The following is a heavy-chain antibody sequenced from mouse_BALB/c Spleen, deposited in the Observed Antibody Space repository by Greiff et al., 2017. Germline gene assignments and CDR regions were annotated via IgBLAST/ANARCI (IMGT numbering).Heavy chain of an antibody. J-gene: IGHJ3*01. V-gene: IGHV5-12-1*01. D-gene: IGHD1-1*02. CDR1: GFAFSSYD. CDR3: ARQRNYGAAY. CDR2: ISSGGGST. Sequence: EVNVVESGGGLVKPGGSLKLSCAASGFAFSSYDMSWVRQTPEKRLEWVAYISSGGGSTYYPDTVKGRFTISRDNAKNTLYLQMSSLKSEDTAMYYCARQRNYGAAYWGQGTLVTVSA.